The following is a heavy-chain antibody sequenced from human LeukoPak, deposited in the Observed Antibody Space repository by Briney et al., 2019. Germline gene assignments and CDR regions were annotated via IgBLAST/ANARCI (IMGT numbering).Heavy chain of an antibody. Sequence: GGSLRLSCAASGFTFSSYSMNWVRQAPGKGLEWVSSISSSSSYIYYADSVKGRFTISRDNAKNSLYLQMNSLRAEDTAVYYCARESRSSGWDYFGYWGQGTPVTVSS. D-gene: IGHD6-19*01. CDR3: ARESRSSGWDYFGY. CDR1: GFTFSSYS. J-gene: IGHJ4*02. V-gene: IGHV3-21*01. CDR2: ISSSSSYI.